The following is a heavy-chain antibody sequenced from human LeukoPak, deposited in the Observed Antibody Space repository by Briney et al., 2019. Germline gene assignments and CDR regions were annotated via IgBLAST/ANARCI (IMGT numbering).Heavy chain of an antibody. J-gene: IGHJ3*02. CDR1: GGSMSNSY. CDR2: ISYRGDT. Sequence: SETLSLTCTVSGGSMSNSYWSWIRQPPGKGLEWIGYISYRGDTSYNPSLKSRVTISEDTSKNQFSLKLSSVTATDTAVYFCARQISYSNAWTTIWGQGTMVTVSS. D-gene: IGHD5-18*01. CDR3: ARQISYSNAWTTI. V-gene: IGHV4-59*08.